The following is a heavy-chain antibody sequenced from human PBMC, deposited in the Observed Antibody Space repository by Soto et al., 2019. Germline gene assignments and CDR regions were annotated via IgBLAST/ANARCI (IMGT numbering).Heavy chain of an antibody. J-gene: IGHJ4*02. CDR3: ARLHSLGSASNQGSYVFDY. CDR2: IWPGDSDV. D-gene: IGHD1-26*01. Sequence: PGESLKISCKGSGYSFTSYWIGRVRQMPGKGLEWMGIIWPGDSDVRYSPSFQGQVTISADKSISAAYLQWSSLRASDTAMYFCARLHSLGSASNQGSYVFDYWGQRSLVTGSS. CDR1: GYSFTSYW. V-gene: IGHV5-51*01.